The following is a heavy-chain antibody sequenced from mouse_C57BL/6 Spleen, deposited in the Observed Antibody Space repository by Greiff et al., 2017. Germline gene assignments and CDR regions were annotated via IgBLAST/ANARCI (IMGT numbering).Heavy chain of an antibody. Sequence: QVQLQQSGPELVKPGASVKISCTASGYAFSSSWMNWVKQRPGKGLEWIGRICPGDGDTNYNGKFKGKATLTADKSSSTAYMQLSSLTSEDSAVYVCARNAGLLLYYFDYWGQGTTLTVSS. CDR2: ICPGDGDT. CDR3: ARNAGLLLYYFDY. V-gene: IGHV1-82*01. D-gene: IGHD2-3*01. CDR1: GYAFSSSW. J-gene: IGHJ2*01.